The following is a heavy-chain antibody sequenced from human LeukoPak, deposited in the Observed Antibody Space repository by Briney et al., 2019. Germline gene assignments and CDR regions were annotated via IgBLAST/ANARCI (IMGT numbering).Heavy chain of an antibody. Sequence: GASVKVSCKASGYTFTGYYMHWVRQAPGQGLEWMGWINPNSGGTNYAQKFQGRVTMTRDTSISTAYMELSRLRSDDTAVYYCARLPFNKQLVAYFDYWGQGTLVTVSS. CDR3: ARLPFNKQLVAYFDY. CDR1: GYTFTGYY. D-gene: IGHD6-13*01. J-gene: IGHJ4*02. CDR2: INPNSGGT. V-gene: IGHV1-2*02.